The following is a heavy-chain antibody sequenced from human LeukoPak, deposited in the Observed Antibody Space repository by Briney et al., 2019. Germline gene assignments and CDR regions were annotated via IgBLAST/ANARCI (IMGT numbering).Heavy chain of an antibody. D-gene: IGHD1-26*01. Sequence: ASVKVSCKASGYTFTSYYMHWVRQAPGQGLEWMGIINPSGGSTSYAQKFQGRVTMTRDTSTSTVYMELSSLRSEDTAVYYCARVVGATANYYYYYYMDVWGKGTTVTVS. V-gene: IGHV1-46*01. J-gene: IGHJ6*03. CDR3: ARVVGATANYYYYYYMDV. CDR2: INPSGGST. CDR1: GYTFTSYY.